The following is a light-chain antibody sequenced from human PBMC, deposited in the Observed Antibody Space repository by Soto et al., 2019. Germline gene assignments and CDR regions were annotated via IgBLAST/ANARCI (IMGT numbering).Light chain of an antibody. Sequence: DIVLTQSPGTLSLSPGERATLSCTASQSVRSNFFAWYRQRPGQAPRLLIYGASSRAAGTPDRFRGSGSGTDFTLTISRREPEDFAVFYCQQYGHSPLTFGGGTKVEIK. J-gene: IGKJ4*01. CDR1: QSVRSNF. V-gene: IGKV3-20*01. CDR2: GAS. CDR3: QQYGHSPLT.